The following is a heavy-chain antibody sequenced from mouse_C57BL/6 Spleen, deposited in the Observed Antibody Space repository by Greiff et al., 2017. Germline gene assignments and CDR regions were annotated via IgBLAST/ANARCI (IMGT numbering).Heavy chain of an antibody. V-gene: IGHV1-22*01. CDR1: GYTFTDYN. J-gene: IGHJ4*01. CDR3: ARAYYDCDWDYAMDD. CDR2: INPNNGGT. D-gene: IGHD2-4*01. Sequence: VQLQQSGPELVKPGASVKMSCTASGYTFTDYNMHWVKQSPGKSLEWIGYINPNNGGTSYTQKFKGKATLTVNKSSSTAYMQLRSLTSEDSAVYYCARAYYDCDWDYAMDDWGQGTSVTVSS.